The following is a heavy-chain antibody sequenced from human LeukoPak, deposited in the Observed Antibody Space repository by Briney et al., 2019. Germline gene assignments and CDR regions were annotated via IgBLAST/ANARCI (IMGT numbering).Heavy chain of an antibody. Sequence: PGGSLRLSYAASGFTFSSYAMSWDRQASGKGLEWVSAISGSGGSTYYADSVKGRFTISRDSSKNTLYLQMNSLRAEDTAVYYCAKVGGPTYYFDYWGQGTLVTVSS. CDR2: ISGSGGST. V-gene: IGHV3-23*01. CDR3: AKVGGPTYYFDY. CDR1: GFTFSSYA. D-gene: IGHD3-16*01. J-gene: IGHJ4*02.